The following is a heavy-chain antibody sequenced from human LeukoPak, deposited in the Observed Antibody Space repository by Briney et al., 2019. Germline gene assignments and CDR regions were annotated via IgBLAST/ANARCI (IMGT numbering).Heavy chain of an antibody. D-gene: IGHD2-2*01. J-gene: IGHJ3*02. CDR3: ARSHQGAFDI. Sequence: GGSLRLSCAASGFTFSSYAMSWVRQAPGKGLEWVSGINWNGGSTGYADSVKGRFTISRDNAKNSLYLQMNSLRAEDTALYHCARSHQGAFDIWGQGTMVTVSS. V-gene: IGHV3-20*01. CDR1: GFTFSSYA. CDR2: INWNGGST.